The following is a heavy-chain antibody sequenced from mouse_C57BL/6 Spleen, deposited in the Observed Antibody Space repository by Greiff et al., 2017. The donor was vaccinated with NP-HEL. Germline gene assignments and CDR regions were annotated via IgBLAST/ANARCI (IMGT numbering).Heavy chain of an antibody. D-gene: IGHD6-5*01. CDR1: GFSLTSYG. V-gene: IGHV2-2*01. J-gene: IGHJ4*01. Sequence: VMLVESGPGLVQPSQSLSITCTVSGFSLTSYGVHWVRQSPGKGLEWLGVIWSGGSTDYNAAFISRLSISKDNSKSQVFFKMNRLQADDTAIYYCARAYAYAMDYWGQGTSVTVSA. CDR2: IWSGGST. CDR3: ARAYAYAMDY.